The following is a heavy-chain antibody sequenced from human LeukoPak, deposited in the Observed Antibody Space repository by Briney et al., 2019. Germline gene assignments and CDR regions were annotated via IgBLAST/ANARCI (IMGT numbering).Heavy chain of an antibody. CDR1: GFTFSSYW. J-gene: IGHJ4*02. CDR3: ARDMILWFGEPYYFDY. CDR2: IKQDGSEK. Sequence: PGGSLRLSCAASGFTFSSYWMSWVRQAPGKGLEWVANIKQDGSEKYYVDSVKGRFTISRDNAKNSLYLQMNSLRAEDTAVYYCARDMILWFGEPYYFDYWGQGTLVTVSS. V-gene: IGHV3-7*01. D-gene: IGHD3-10*01.